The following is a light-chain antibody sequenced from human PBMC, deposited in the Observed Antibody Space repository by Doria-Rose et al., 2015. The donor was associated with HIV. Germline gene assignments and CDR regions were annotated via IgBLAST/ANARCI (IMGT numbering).Light chain of an antibody. CDR2: RNT. J-gene: IGLJ1*01. V-gene: IGLV1-40*01. CDR3: QSYDSRLSVYV. CDR1: SSNIGAGFD. Sequence: QSVLTQPPSVSEAPGQRVAISCTGSSSNIGAGFDVTWYQQFPGTAPKLLIHRNTNRPSGVPDRFSGSKSGTSASLAISGLRAEDEADDYCQSYDSRLSVYVFGTGTKVTVL.